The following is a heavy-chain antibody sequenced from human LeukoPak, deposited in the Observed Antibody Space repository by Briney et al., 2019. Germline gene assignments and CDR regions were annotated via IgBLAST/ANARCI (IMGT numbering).Heavy chain of an antibody. V-gene: IGHV3-30-3*01. CDR1: GFTFSSYA. Sequence: PGGSLRLSCAASGFTFSSYALSSVRPAPGKGLRWVADISNDGNTIHYADSVKGRFIISRDTSKNTLYLHMISARDKDKAVYYCSRSGVLQEWDYGGQGTPDTVS. CDR2: ISNDGNTI. D-gene: IGHD2-8*01. CDR3: SRSGVLQEWDY. J-gene: IGHJ4*02.